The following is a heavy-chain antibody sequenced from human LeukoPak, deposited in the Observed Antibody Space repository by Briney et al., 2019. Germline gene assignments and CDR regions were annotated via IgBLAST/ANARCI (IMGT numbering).Heavy chain of an antibody. J-gene: IGHJ4*02. Sequence: PSGTLSLTCTVSGGPTSTSSTHWGWVRQSPGKGLEWIGSIYYSGSTYYSPSLKSRVTISVDTSKNQFSLWLTSVTAADTAVYYCVTALTRDSSGWYVIDYWGQGTLVTVSS. V-gene: IGHV4-39*01. D-gene: IGHD6-19*01. CDR3: VTALTRDSSGWYVIDY. CDR1: GGPTSTSSTH. CDR2: IYYSGST.